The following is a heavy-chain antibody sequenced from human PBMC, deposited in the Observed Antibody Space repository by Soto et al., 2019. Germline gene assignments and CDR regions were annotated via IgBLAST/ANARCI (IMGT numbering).Heavy chain of an antibody. Sequence: GGSLRLSCAASGFTFSSYEMNWVRQAPGKTLEWVSYISSAGDSSYYADSVKSRFTISRDNAKNSLDLQMSNLRAEDTAVYYCATVHNTSRSFDYWGXGTLVTVSS. J-gene: IGHJ4*02. V-gene: IGHV3-48*03. CDR3: ATVHNTSRSFDY. CDR1: GFTFSSYE. D-gene: IGHD1-20*01. CDR2: ISSAGDSS.